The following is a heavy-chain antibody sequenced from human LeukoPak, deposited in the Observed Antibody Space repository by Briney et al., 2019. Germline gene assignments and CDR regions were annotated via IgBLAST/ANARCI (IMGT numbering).Heavy chain of an antibody. Sequence: GASVKVSCKASGGTFSSYAISWVRQAPGQGLEWMGGIIPIFGTANYAQKFQGRVTITADESTSTAYMELSSLRSEDTAVYYCARDFPRPSDYGDPGAFDIWGQGTMVTVSS. CDR2: IIPIFGTA. CDR3: ARDFPRPSDYGDPGAFDI. CDR1: GGTFSSYA. V-gene: IGHV1-69*01. J-gene: IGHJ3*02. D-gene: IGHD4-17*01.